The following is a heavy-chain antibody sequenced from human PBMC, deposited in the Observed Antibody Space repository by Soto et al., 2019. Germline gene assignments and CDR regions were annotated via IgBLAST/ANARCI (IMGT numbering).Heavy chain of an antibody. CDR3: AKEHSGLYSRHYFDA. CDR2: ISYDGSDQ. J-gene: IGHJ4*02. Sequence: QVQLVESGGGVVQPGRSLRLSCAASGFTFSSYAMHWVRQAPGKGLEWVAAISYDGSDQDYAEAVKGRFTISRDNSKNTLDLQMNSLSVEDTAVYYCAKEHSGLYSRHYFDAWGQGTLVTVSS. V-gene: IGHV3-30*18. CDR1: GFTFSSYA. D-gene: IGHD6-19*01.